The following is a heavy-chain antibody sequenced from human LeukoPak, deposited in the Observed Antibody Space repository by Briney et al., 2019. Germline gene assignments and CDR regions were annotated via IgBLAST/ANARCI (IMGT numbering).Heavy chain of an antibody. CDR3: AITYSSSWYEYFQH. J-gene: IGHJ1*01. D-gene: IGHD6-13*01. CDR1: GFTFSDDN. Sequence: RGSLRLSCAAPGFTFSDDNMSWICPAPGGGLWWVSHISSSGSTIYYAYSVKGRFTICRDNDKNSLYLQMTSLRDEDTDVYYCAITYSSSWYEYFQHWGQGTLVSVSS. V-gene: IGHV3-11*01. CDR2: ISSSGSTI.